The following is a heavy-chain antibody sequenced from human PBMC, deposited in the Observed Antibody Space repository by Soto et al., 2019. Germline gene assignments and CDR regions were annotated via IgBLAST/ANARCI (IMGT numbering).Heavy chain of an antibody. CDR3: AKGPRAYSTHMGYFSDH. CDR1: GFTFSRHA. V-gene: IGHV3-23*01. J-gene: IGHJ4*02. CDR2: LDAGDTT. D-gene: IGHD6-13*01. Sequence: EVQLLESGGNLVQPGGSLRLSCAASGFTFSRHAMSWVRQAPGEGLEWVSTLDAGDTTYYADSVKGRFTISRDNARNTLSLQMNSLRVEDTAVYYCAKGPRAYSTHMGYFSDHWGQGTLVTVFS.